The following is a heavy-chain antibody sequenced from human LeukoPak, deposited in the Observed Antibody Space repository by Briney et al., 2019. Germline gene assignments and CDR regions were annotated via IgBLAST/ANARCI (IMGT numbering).Heavy chain of an antibody. CDR3: ARDGGGSFTTDWFDT. V-gene: IGHV3-11*01. CDR1: GFTFSDYY. CDR2: ISNSGTII. Sequence: GGSLRLSCAASGFTFSDYYMSWIRQAPGKGLEWVSYISNSGTIIEYIDSVKGRFTISRDNARNSLYLEINSLRVEDTAVYYCARDGGGSFTTDWFDTWGQGTLVTVSS. J-gene: IGHJ5*02. D-gene: IGHD2-15*01.